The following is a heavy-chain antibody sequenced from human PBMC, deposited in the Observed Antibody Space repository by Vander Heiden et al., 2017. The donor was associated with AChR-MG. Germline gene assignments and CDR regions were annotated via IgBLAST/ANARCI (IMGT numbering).Heavy chain of an antibody. D-gene: IGHD2-15*01. V-gene: IGHV3-30-3*01. CDR3: ARDRASVVVAATLYY. J-gene: IGHJ4*02. CDR1: GFTFSSYA. Sequence: QVQLVESGGGVVQPVRSLRLSCAASGFTFSSYAMHWVRQAPGKGLEWVAVISYDGSNKYYADSVKGRFTISRDNSKNTLYLQMNSLRAEDTAVYYCARDRASVVVAATLYYWGQGTLVTVSS. CDR2: ISYDGSNK.